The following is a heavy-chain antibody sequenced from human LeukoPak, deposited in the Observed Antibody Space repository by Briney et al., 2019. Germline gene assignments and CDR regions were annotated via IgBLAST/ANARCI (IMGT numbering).Heavy chain of an antibody. D-gene: IGHD5-24*01. CDR2: LSGSTGGT. CDR3: AKGREVATITDFDY. CDR1: RFTFSNYA. Sequence: GGSLRLSCAASRFTFSNYALSWVRQAPGKGLEWVSSLSGSTGGTYYADSVKGRFTISRDNSENILYLQMNSLGAEDTAVYYRAKGREVATITDFDYWGQGTLVTVSS. V-gene: IGHV3-23*01. J-gene: IGHJ4*02.